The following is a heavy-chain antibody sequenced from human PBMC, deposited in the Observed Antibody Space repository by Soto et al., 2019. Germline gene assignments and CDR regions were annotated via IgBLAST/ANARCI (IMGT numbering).Heavy chain of an antibody. CDR2: IHGGDSNT. V-gene: IGHV5-51*01. D-gene: IGHD6-19*01. CDR3: ARRGTYSSGWDY. J-gene: IGHJ4*02. Sequence: PGESLKISREGSGDIFTIYWICRGREMPGKGLEWMGIIHGGDSNTRYSPSFEGQVTISTDKSISTAYLQWSSLKASDTAMYYCARRGTYSSGWDYWGQGTLVTVSS. CDR1: GDIFTIYW.